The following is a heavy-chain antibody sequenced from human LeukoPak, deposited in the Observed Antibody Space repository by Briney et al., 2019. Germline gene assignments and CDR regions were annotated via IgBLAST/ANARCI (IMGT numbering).Heavy chain of an antibody. V-gene: IGHV3-11*01. CDR1: GFTFSDYY. Sequence: PGGSLRLSCAASGFTFSDYYMSWIRQAPGKGLEWVSYISSSGSTIYYADSVKGRFTISRDNAKNSLYLQMNSLRAEDTAVYYCARAPWSSSSWPYNWFDPWGQGTLVTVSS. CDR2: ISSSGSTI. J-gene: IGHJ5*02. D-gene: IGHD6-13*01. CDR3: ARAPWSSSSWPYNWFDP.